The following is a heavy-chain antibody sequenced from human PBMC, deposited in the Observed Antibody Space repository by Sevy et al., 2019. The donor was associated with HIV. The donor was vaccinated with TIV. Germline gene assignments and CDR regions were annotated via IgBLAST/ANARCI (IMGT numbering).Heavy chain of an antibody. CDR2: INESGIN. Sequence: SETLSLTCAVHDGSFSGYYWNWIRQLPGKGLEWIGEINESGINYYNPSLQSRVTISVDTSKKQFSLKLNSVSAVDSAVYCWAGSAPVLVVPGAPSWFDPWGQGTLVTVSS. CDR1: DGSFSGYY. V-gene: IGHV4-34*01. J-gene: IGHJ5*02. D-gene: IGHD2-2*01. CDR3: AGSAPVLVVPGAPSWFDP.